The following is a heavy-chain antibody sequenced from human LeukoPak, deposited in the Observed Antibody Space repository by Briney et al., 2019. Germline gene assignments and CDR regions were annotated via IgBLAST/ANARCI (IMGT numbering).Heavy chain of an antibody. CDR3: ARDLFTIFGYSYGSDAFDI. D-gene: IGHD5-18*01. CDR2: INHSGST. CDR1: GGSFSGYY. V-gene: IGHV4-34*01. J-gene: IGHJ3*02. Sequence: SETLSLTCAVYGGSFSGYYWSWIRQPPGKGLEWIGEINHSGSTNYNPSLKSRVTISVDKSKNQFSLKLSSVTAADTAVYYCARDLFTIFGYSYGSDAFDIWGQGTMVTVSS.